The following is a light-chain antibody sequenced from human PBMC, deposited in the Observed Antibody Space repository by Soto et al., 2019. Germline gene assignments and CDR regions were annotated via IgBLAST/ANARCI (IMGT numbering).Light chain of an antibody. CDR2: DAS. J-gene: IGKJ1*01. CDR3: QQRSNWPRT. CDR1: QSVSSY. Sequence: EIVLTQSPATLSLSPGDRATLSCRASQSVSSYLAWYQQKPGQAPRLLIYDASNRATGIPARFSGSGSGTDFTLTISSLEPEDFAVYYCQQRSNWPRTFGQGTTVEIK. V-gene: IGKV3-11*01.